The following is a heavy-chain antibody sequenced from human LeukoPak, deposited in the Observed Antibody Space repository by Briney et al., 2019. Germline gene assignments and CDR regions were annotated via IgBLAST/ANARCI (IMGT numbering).Heavy chain of an antibody. CDR1: GFAFGSCW. CDR3: ARGSGWYPDY. V-gene: IGHV3-7*04. D-gene: IGHD6-19*01. Sequence: PGGSLRLSCAASGFAFGSCWMSWVRQAPGKGLEWVANIKQDGSEKHYVDSVKGRFTISRDNAKNSLYLQMNGLRAEDTAVYYCARGSGWYPDYWGQGTLVTVS. J-gene: IGHJ4*02. CDR2: IKQDGSEK.